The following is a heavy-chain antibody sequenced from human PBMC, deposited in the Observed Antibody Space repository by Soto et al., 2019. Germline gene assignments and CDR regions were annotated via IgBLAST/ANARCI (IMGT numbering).Heavy chain of an antibody. D-gene: IGHD3-3*01. CDR1: GFDFIDHG. CDR2: ISYDGTAK. V-gene: IGHV3-33*03. CDR3: AKDDGRFLRSYFNYGIDV. J-gene: IGHJ6*02. Sequence: QVRLVESGGGVVRPGRSPRLSCAASGFDFIDHGMPWVRQAPGEGLEWVTVISYDGTAKYYKESVKGRFPTSRDNSKKTLYLQIDSLRVEDTAVYYCAKDDGRFLRSYFNYGIDVWGLGTTVTVSS.